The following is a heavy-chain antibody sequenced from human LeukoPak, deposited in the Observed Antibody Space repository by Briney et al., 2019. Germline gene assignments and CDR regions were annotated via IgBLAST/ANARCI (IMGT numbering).Heavy chain of an antibody. CDR3: ARAQTMVRGVTYWYFDL. J-gene: IGHJ2*01. CDR2: IYHSGST. V-gene: IGHV4-30-2*01. D-gene: IGHD3-10*01. Sequence: PSETLSLTCAVSGGSISGGGYSWSWIRQPPGKGLEWIGYIYHSGSTYYNPSLKSRVTISVDRSKNQFSLKLSSVTAADTAVYYCARAQTMVRGVTYWYFDLWGRGTLVTVSS. CDR1: GGSISGGGYS.